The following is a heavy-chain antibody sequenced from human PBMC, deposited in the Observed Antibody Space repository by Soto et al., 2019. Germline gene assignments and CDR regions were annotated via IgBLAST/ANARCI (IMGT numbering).Heavy chain of an antibody. Sequence: GWSLRLSCAASGFTFSNYAMNWVRQAPGKGLEWVSVISGSGGSASYADSVQGRFTISRDNSNNTLYLQMNSLRAEDTAIYSCVREGSGGSSRGRFDFCGRGTMVTVS. V-gene: IGHV3-23*01. CDR2: ISGSGGSA. CDR3: VREGSGGSSRGRFDF. CDR1: GFTFSNYA. D-gene: IGHD6-19*01. J-gene: IGHJ3*01.